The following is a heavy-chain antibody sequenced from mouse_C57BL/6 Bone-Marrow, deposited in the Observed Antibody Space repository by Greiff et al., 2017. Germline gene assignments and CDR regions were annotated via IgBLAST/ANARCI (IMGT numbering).Heavy chain of an antibody. Sequence: VKLQQSGAELVRPGASVKLSCTASGFNIKDDYMHWVKQRPEQGLEWIGWIDPENGDTEYASKFQGKATITADISSNTAYLQLSSLTSEDTAVYYCTTIYYGYALFAYWGQGTLVTVSA. CDR3: TTIYYGYALFAY. J-gene: IGHJ3*01. D-gene: IGHD2-2*01. CDR2: IDPENGDT. V-gene: IGHV14-4*01. CDR1: GFNIKDDY.